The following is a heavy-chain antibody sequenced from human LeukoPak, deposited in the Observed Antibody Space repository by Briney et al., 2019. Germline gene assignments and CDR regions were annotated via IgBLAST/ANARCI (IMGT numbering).Heavy chain of an antibody. CDR3: ASSSGWETS. CDR1: GGSFSGYY. CDR2: INHSGST. D-gene: IGHD6-19*01. V-gene: IGHV4-34*01. Sequence: SSETLSLTCAVYGGSFSGYYWSWIRQPPGKGLEWIGEINHSGSTNYNPSLKSRVTISVDTSKNQFPLKLSSVTAADTAVYYCASSSGWETSWGQGTLVTVSS. J-gene: IGHJ5*02.